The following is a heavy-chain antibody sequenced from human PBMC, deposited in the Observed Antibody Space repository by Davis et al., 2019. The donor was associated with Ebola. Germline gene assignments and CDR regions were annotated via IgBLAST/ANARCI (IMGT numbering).Heavy chain of an antibody. CDR2: ISSSSSTI. Sequence: GGSLRLSCAASGFTFSSYSMNWVRQAPGKGLEWVSYISSSSSTIYYADSVKGRFTISRDNAKNSLYLQMNSLRDEDTAVYYCARDPLEWLLYYFDYWGQGTLVTVSS. CDR1: GFTFSSYS. J-gene: IGHJ4*02. V-gene: IGHV3-48*02. D-gene: IGHD3-3*01. CDR3: ARDPLEWLLYYFDY.